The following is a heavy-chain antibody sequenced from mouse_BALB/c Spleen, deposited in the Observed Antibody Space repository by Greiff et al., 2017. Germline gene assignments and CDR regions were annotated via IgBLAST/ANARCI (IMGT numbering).Heavy chain of an antibody. D-gene: IGHD1-2*01. Sequence: VQLKQSGAELVRPGTSVKVSCKASGYAFTNYLIEWVKQRPGQGLEWIGVINPGSGGTNYNEKFKGKATLTADKSSSTAYMQLSSLTSDDSAVYFCARSPITTATWAYWGQGTLVTVSA. CDR3: ARSPITTATWAY. CDR2: INPGSGGT. V-gene: IGHV1-54*03. J-gene: IGHJ3*01. CDR1: GYAFTNYL.